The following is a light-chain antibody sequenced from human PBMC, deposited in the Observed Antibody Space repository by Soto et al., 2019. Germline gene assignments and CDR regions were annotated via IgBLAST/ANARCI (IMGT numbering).Light chain of an antibody. CDR1: QNIDTY. CDR2: DAS. CDR3: QQRRHWPIT. Sequence: EIVLTQSTATLSLSPGERATLSCRASQNIDTYLAWYQQKPGQVPRLLMYDASNRSAGIPAMFSGSGSGTDFNLTISSLEPEDFAVYYCQQRRHWPITFGGGTKVEIK. V-gene: IGKV3-11*01. J-gene: IGKJ4*01.